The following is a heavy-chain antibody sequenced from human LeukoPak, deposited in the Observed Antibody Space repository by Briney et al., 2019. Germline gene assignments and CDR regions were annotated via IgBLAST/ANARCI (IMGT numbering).Heavy chain of an antibody. V-gene: IGHV3-74*01. CDR3: ARAPSEIGGYYPEYFRH. CDR1: GFTLRTHR. CDR2: IKSDGGT. J-gene: IGHJ1*01. D-gene: IGHD3-22*01. Sequence: GGSLRLSCAASGFTLRTHRMHQLRQAPGKGLVWVSRIKSDGGTNYADSVKGRCTISRDNDKKTGSLQMNSLRAEETGVYYCARAPSEIGGYYPEYFRHWGQGTLVTVSS.